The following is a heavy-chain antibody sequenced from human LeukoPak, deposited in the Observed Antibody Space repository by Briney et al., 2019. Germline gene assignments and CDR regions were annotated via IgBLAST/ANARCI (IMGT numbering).Heavy chain of an antibody. CDR1: GGSLSSYY. CDR3: ARYMVRSNYGMDV. J-gene: IGHJ6*02. Sequence: SETLSLTCTVSGGSLSSYYWSWIRQPPGKGLEWIGYIYYSGSTNYNPSLKSRVTISVDTSKNQFSLKLSSVTAADTAVYYCARYMVRSNYGMDVWGQGTTVTVSS. CDR2: IYYSGST. V-gene: IGHV4-59*01. D-gene: IGHD3-10*01.